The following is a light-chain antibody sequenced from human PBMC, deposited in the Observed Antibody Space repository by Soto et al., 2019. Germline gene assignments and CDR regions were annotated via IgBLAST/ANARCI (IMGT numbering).Light chain of an antibody. J-gene: IGLJ3*02. CDR3: TSYTRSDIGV. Sequence: QSALTQPASVSGSPGQSITISCTGTSSDVGGYDFGSWYQQRPGKAPKLIIYDVSNRPSGVSNRFSGSKSGNTASLTISGLQAEDEADYYCTSYTRSDIGVFGGGTQLTVL. V-gene: IGLV2-14*01. CDR1: SSDVGGYDF. CDR2: DVS.